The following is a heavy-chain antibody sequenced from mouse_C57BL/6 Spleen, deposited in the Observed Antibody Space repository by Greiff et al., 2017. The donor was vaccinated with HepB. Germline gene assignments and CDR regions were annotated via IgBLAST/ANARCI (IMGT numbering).Heavy chain of an antibody. J-gene: IGHJ2*01. CDR1: GFTFSDYG. D-gene: IGHD2-3*01. CDR3: ARSDGYYFDY. V-gene: IGHV5-17*01. Sequence: VKLMESGGGLVKPGGSLKLSCAASGFTFSDYGMHWVRQAPEKGLEWVAYISSGSSTIYYADTVKGRFTISRDNAKNTLFLQMTSLRSEDTAMYYCARSDGYYFDYWGQGTTLTVSS. CDR2: ISSGSSTI.